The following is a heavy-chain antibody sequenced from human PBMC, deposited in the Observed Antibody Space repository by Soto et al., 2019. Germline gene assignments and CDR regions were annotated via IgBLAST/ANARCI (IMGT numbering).Heavy chain of an antibody. CDR2: IIPIFGTA. Sequence: QEQLVQSGAEVKKPGSSVKVSCKASGGIFSSYAISWVRQAPGQGLEWMGGIIPIFGTANYAQKFQGRVTLTADESTNPASMDLSSLKSEDTAIYYCARGGSGYVWFNEFWGQGTLVTVSS. V-gene: IGHV1-69*01. CDR1: GGIFSSYA. CDR3: ARGGSGYVWFNEF. J-gene: IGHJ4*02. D-gene: IGHD3-22*01.